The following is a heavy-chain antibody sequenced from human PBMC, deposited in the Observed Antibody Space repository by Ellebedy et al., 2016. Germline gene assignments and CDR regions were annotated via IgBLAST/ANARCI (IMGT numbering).Heavy chain of an antibody. V-gene: IGHV1-3*01. D-gene: IGHD3-10*01. Sequence: ASVKVSCXASGYTFTSYAMHWVRQAPGQRLEWMGWINAGNGNTKYSQKFQGRVTITRDTSASTAYMELSSLRSEDTAVYYCARGSGYYGSGSNFQHWGQGTLVTVSS. J-gene: IGHJ1*01. CDR2: INAGNGNT. CDR3: ARGSGYYGSGSNFQH. CDR1: GYTFTSYA.